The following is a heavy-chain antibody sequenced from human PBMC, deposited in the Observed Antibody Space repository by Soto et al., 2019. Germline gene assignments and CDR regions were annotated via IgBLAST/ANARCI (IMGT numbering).Heavy chain of an antibody. CDR3: AREQRNNLLDYYAMDV. V-gene: IGHV3-30*04. D-gene: IGHD6-25*01. Sequence: QVHLVESGGGVVQPGRSLRLSCAGSGFTFSNFEMHWVRQAPGKGLEWVAVIYHDGSNKYYADSVKGRFTISRDSSKNTLYLQMDSLTVEDTAVYYCAREQRNNLLDYYAMDVWGQGTTVTVSS. CDR1: GFTFSNFE. J-gene: IGHJ6*02. CDR2: IYHDGSNK.